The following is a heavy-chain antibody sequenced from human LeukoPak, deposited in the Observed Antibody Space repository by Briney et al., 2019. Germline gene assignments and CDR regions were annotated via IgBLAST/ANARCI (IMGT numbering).Heavy chain of an antibody. V-gene: IGHV4-59*01. J-gene: IGHJ4*02. CDR1: GGSISTYY. CDR3: ARTYSSSIVFDY. CDR2: FSYSGST. Sequence: SETLSLTCTVSGGSISTYYWNWIRQPPGKGLEWIGYFSYSGSTNHNPSLKGRVTISGDTSKNQFSLKLSSVTAADTAFYYCARTYSSSIVFDYWGQGTLVTVSS. D-gene: IGHD6-6*01.